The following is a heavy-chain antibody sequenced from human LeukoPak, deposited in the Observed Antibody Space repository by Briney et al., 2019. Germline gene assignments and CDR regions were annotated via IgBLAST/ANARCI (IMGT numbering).Heavy chain of an antibody. CDR2: IYSGGST. V-gene: IGHV3-53*01. CDR3: ARGSSGWLYFDY. Sequence: GGSLRLSCAASGFTVSSNYMSWVRQAPGKGLEWVSLIYSGGSTYYADSMKGRFTISRDNSKNTLYLQMNSLRAEDTAVYYCARGSSGWLYFDYWGQGTLVTVSS. D-gene: IGHD6-19*01. J-gene: IGHJ4*02. CDR1: GFTVSSNY.